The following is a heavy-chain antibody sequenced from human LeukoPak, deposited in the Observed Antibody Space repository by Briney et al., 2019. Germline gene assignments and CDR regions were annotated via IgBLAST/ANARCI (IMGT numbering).Heavy chain of an antibody. V-gene: IGHV3-23*01. J-gene: IGHJ4*02. CDR1: GFTFSSYA. CDR2: ISGSGGST. D-gene: IGHD5-24*01. CDR3: ATSSPRWPSTSGAFDY. Sequence: PGGSLRLSCAASGFTFSSYAMSWVRQAPGKGLEWVSGISGSGGSTVYVDSVKGRFTISRDNSKNTLYLQMNSLRAEDTAVYYCATSSPRWPSTSGAFDYWGQGTLVTVSS.